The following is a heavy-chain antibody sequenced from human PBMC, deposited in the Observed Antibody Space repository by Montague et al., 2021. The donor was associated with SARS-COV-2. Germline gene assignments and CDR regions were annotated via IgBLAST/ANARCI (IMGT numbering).Heavy chain of an antibody. CDR1: GGSFSGYY. CDR2: INHSGST. V-gene: IGHV4-34*01. Sequence: SETLSLTCAVYGGSFSGYYWSWIRQPPGKGLEWIGEINHSGSTNYNPSLKSRVTITVDTSTNQFSLKLSSVTAADTAVYYCAKARQDVVVPALGIGAYYYYYYMDDWGKGTTVTVSS. D-gene: IGHD2-2*01. CDR3: AKARQDVVVPALGIGAYYYYYYMDD. J-gene: IGHJ6*03.